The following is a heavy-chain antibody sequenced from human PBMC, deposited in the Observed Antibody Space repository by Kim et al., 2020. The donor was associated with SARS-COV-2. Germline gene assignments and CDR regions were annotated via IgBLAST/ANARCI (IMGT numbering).Heavy chain of an antibody. CDR2: IKQDGSEK. V-gene: IGHV3-7*01. CDR3: AREGGGIAVAGFYYYYYGMDV. Sequence: GGSLRLSCAASGFTFSSYWMSWVRQAPGKGLEWVANIKQDGSEKYYVDSVKGRFTISRDNAKNSLYLKMNSLRAEDTAVYYCAREGGGIAVAGFYYYYYGMDVWGQGTTVTVSS. CDR1: GFTFSSYW. D-gene: IGHD6-19*01. J-gene: IGHJ6*02.